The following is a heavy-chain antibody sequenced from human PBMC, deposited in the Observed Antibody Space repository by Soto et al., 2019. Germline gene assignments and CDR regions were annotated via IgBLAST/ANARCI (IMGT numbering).Heavy chain of an antibody. CDR3: ARSAGWYAIHA. D-gene: IGHD6-19*01. CDR1: GDSVSSPYY. J-gene: IGHJ5*02. CDR2: VFHTGTT. V-gene: IGHV4-4*02. Sequence: QVQLQESGPGLVKPSGTLSLTCAVSGDSVSSPYYWCWVRQSPGKGLEWIGEVFHTGTTSYNPSLRSRVTISMDKSINQFSLDLSSVTAADTGVYYCARSAGWYAIHAWGPGTLVIVSS.